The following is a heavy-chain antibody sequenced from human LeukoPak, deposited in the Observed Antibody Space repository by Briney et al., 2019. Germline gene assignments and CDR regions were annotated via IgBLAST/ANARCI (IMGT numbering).Heavy chain of an antibody. V-gene: IGHV3-23*01. Sequence: PGGSLRLSCAVSGFTFSSYAMSWVRQAPGKGLEWVSAISGSGGRTHYADSVKGRFVISRDNSKSTLYLQMNRLRAEGAAVYYCASTSGYSYGYTAYWGQGTLVTVSS. CDR3: ASTSGYSYGYTAY. J-gene: IGHJ4*02. CDR2: ISGSGGRT. D-gene: IGHD5-18*01. CDR1: GFTFSSYA.